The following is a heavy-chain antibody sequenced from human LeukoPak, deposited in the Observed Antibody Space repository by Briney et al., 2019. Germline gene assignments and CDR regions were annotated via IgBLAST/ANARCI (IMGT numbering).Heavy chain of an antibody. Sequence: PGGSLRLSCAASGFTFSSYWMSWVRQAPGKGLEWVANIKQDGSEKYYVDSVKGRFTISRDNAKNSLYLQMNSLRAEDTAVYYCAIPRTSVTTGHDAFDIWGQGTLVTVSS. CDR3: AIPRTSVTTGHDAFDI. D-gene: IGHD4-17*01. J-gene: IGHJ3*02. CDR1: GFTFSSYW. V-gene: IGHV3-7*01. CDR2: IKQDGSEK.